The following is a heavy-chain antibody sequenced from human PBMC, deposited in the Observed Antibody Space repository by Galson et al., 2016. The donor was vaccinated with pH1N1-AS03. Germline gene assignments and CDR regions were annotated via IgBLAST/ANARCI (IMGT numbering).Heavy chain of an antibody. D-gene: IGHD3-9*01. CDR2: ISPIHGTT. Sequence: SVKVSCKGSGVTFNKYAITWMRQAPGEGLEWVGGISPIHGTTSYAPKFQGRLTVTVDESTTSAHMELSSLTSEDTAVYYWPRDGYFDETGRYFYGSEYWGQGTLVTVSS. CDR1: GVTFNKYA. CDR3: PRDGYFDETGRYFYGSEY. V-gene: IGHV1-69*13. J-gene: IGHJ4*02.